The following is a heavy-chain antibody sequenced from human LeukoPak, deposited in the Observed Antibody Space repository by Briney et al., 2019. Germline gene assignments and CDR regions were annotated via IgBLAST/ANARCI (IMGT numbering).Heavy chain of an antibody. CDR1: GFTFSSYS. J-gene: IGHJ3*02. D-gene: IGHD4-17*01. Sequence: PGGSLRLSCAASGFTFSSYSMNWVRQAPGKGLEWFSSISSSSSYIYYADSVKGRFTISRDNAKNSLYLQMNSLRAEDTAVYYCARVHGDYGGAFDIWGQGTMVTVSS. CDR2: ISSSSSYI. CDR3: ARVHGDYGGAFDI. V-gene: IGHV3-21*01.